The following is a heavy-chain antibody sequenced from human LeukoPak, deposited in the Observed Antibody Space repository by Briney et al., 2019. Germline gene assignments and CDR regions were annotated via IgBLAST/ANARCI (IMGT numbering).Heavy chain of an antibody. Sequence: SETLSLTCTVSGGSISSGGYYWGWIRQHPGKGLEWIGYIYYSGSTYYNPSLKSRVTISVDTSKNQFSLKLSSVTAADTAVYYCARDGGYCSSTSCYFDYWGQGTLVTVSS. V-gene: IGHV4-31*03. D-gene: IGHD2-2*01. CDR1: GGSISSGGYY. CDR3: ARDGGYCSSTSCYFDY. CDR2: IYYSGST. J-gene: IGHJ4*02.